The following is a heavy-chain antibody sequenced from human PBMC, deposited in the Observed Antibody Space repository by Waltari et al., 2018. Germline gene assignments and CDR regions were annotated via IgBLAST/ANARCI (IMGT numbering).Heavy chain of an antibody. V-gene: IGHV3-21*01. Sequence: EVQLVESGGGLVKPGWSLRLPCAASGFTFRSYSMNWVRRAPGKGLEWVSSISSSRSYIYYADSVKGRFTISRDNAKNSLYLQMNSLRAEDTAVYYCARLCGGDCYHFDYWGQGTLVTVSS. CDR3: ARLCGGDCYHFDY. CDR2: ISSSRSYI. J-gene: IGHJ4*02. D-gene: IGHD2-21*02. CDR1: GFTFRSYS.